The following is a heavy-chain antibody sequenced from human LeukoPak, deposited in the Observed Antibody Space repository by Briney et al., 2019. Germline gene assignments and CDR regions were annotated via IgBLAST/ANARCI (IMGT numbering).Heavy chain of an antibody. Sequence: ASVKVSCKTSGYTFTTYAITWVRQAPGQGLEWLGWISGYNGDTDYAQKVQDRVTLTTDTSTCTAFMELRSLRSDDTAVYYCAKRRYGSGSASQPLDYWGQGTLVTVSS. J-gene: IGHJ4*02. CDR1: GYTFTTYA. D-gene: IGHD3-10*01. V-gene: IGHV1-18*01. CDR3: AKRRYGSGSASQPLDY. CDR2: ISGYNGDT.